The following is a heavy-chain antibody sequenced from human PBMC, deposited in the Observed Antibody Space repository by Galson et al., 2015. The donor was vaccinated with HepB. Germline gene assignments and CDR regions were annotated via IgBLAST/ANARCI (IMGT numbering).Heavy chain of an antibody. CDR3: ARDYCDFWSGYYVWGPRDV. CDR1: GFTFSSYA. Sequence: SLRLSCAASGFTFSSYAMHWVRQAPGKGLEWVAVISYDGSNKYYADSVKGRFTISRDNSKNTLYLQMNSLRAEDTAVYYCARDYCDFWSGYYVWGPRDVWGQGTTVTVSS. CDR2: ISYDGSNK. D-gene: IGHD3-3*01. V-gene: IGHV3-30*04. J-gene: IGHJ6*02.